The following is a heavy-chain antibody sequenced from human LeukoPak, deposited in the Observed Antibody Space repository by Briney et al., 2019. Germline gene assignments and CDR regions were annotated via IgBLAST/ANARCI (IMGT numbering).Heavy chain of an antibody. J-gene: IGHJ4*02. V-gene: IGHV3-30*12. CDR2: ISYDGSDE. CDR3: AKDLRYYYGSGSYIVDY. CDR1: GFTFSSYG. Sequence: PGGSLRLSCAASGFTFSSYGMHWVRQAPGKGLEWVALISYDGSDEYYADSVKGRFTISRDNSKNTLYLQMNSLRAEDTAVYYCAKDLRYYYGSGSYIVDYWGQGTLVTVSS. D-gene: IGHD3-10*01.